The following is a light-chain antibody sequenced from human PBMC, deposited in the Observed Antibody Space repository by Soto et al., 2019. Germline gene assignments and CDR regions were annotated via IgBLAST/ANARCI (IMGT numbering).Light chain of an antibody. CDR2: RAS. CDR3: QQYNNFSWT. J-gene: IGKJ1*01. Sequence: DIPMTQSPSTLSASVGDKVTITCRASRDIDILLAWYQQNPGKAPKFLISRASILESGVPSRFSGSGSGTEFTLTISSLQPDDFATYYCQQYNNFSWTFGQGTKVEIK. V-gene: IGKV1-5*03. CDR1: RDIDIL.